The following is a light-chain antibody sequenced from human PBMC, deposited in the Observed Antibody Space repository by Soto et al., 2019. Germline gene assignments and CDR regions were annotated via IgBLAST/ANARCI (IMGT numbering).Light chain of an antibody. CDR2: GAS. V-gene: IGKV3-15*01. Sequence: EIGMTQSPATLSVSPGERATLSCRASQSVSSNLAWYQQKPGQAPRLLIYGASTRATGIPARFSGSGSGTEFTLTISSLQSEDFAVYYCQQYYNWPPFTFGPGTRLEIK. CDR1: QSVSSN. CDR3: QQYYNWPPFT. J-gene: IGKJ5*01.